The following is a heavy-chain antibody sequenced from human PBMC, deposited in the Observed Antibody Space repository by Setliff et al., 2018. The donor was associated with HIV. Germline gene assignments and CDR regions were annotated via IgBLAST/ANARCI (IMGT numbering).Heavy chain of an antibody. J-gene: IGHJ4*02. D-gene: IGHD7-27*01. V-gene: IGHV5-10-1*01. CDR2: IDPSDSYT. CDR3: ARHEDWGPRDF. Sequence: PGESLKISCKGSGNSFSNHWISWVRQVPGQGLEWMGNIDPSDSYTHYSPSFQGHVTISADKSISTVYLLWSSLKASDTAISYCARHEDWGPRDFWGQGTLVTVPQ. CDR1: GNSFSNHW.